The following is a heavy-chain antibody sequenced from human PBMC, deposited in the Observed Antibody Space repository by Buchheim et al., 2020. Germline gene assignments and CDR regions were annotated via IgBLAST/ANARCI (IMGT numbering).Heavy chain of an antibody. CDR3: ARSRLMITFGGVIVRVYFDY. J-gene: IGHJ4*02. Sequence: QVQLQQWGAGLLKPSETLSLTCAVYGGSFSGYYWSWIRQPPGKGLEWIGEINHSGSTNYNPSLKSRVTISVDTSKNQFSLELSSVTAADTAVYYCARSRLMITFGGVIVRVYFDYWGQGTL. CDR1: GGSFSGYY. CDR2: INHSGST. D-gene: IGHD3-16*02. V-gene: IGHV4-34*01.